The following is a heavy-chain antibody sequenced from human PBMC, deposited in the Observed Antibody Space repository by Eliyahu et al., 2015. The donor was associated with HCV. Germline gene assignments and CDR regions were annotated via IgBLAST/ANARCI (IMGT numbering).Heavy chain of an antibody. V-gene: IGHV3-9*01. Sequence: EVQLVESGGGLVQPGRSLRLSCAASGFTFDDYAMHWVRQAPGKGLGWVSGISWNSGSIGYADSVKGRFTISRDNAKNSLYLQMNSLRAEDTALYYCAKENRGALWFDPWGQGTLVTVSS. CDR2: ISWNSGSI. D-gene: IGHD1-26*01. CDR1: GFTFDDYA. J-gene: IGHJ5*02. CDR3: AKENRGALWFDP.